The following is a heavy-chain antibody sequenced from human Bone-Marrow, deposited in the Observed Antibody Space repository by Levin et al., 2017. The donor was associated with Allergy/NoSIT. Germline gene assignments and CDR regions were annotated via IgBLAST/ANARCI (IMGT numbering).Heavy chain of an antibody. D-gene: IGHD6-19*01. CDR2: IYYSGST. CDR1: GGSISSYY. CDR3: ARTTPGYSSGGDAFDI. Sequence: SETLSLTCTVSGGSISSYYWSWIRQPPGKGLEWIGYIYYSGSTNYNPSLKSRVTISVDTSKNQFSLKLSSVTAADTAVYYCARTTPGYSSGGDAFDIWGQGTMVTVSS. J-gene: IGHJ3*02. V-gene: IGHV4-59*08.